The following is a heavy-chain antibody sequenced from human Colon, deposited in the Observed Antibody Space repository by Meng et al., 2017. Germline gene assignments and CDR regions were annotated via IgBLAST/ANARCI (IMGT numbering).Heavy chain of an antibody. CDR3: AIRPAITGAPFQY. J-gene: IGHJ4*02. CDR1: GYSFTSYC. CDR2: INPVNSDT. D-gene: IGHD1-14*01. V-gene: IGHV5-51*01. Sequence: KVSCRGSGYSFTSYCFGWGRQMPGKGLEWIALINPVNSDTRYGPSFQGQVAISVDTSINTAHLQLTTLKASDTALYYCAIRPAITGAPFQYWGQGTLVTVSS.